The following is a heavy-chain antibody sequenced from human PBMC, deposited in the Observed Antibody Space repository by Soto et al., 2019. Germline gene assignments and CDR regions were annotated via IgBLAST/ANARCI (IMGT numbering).Heavy chain of an antibody. V-gene: IGHV4-38-2*01. D-gene: IGHD4-17*01. CDR1: GYSISSGCF. CDR2: MYHDGNT. Sequence: SETLSLTCAVSGYSISSGCFWGWIRQPPGKGLEWIANMYHDGNTHYNPSLKSRVTISVGLSKNQFSLRLSSVTTADTALYYCARTTAVPNTLRSRYFFDYWGQGTLVTVSS. J-gene: IGHJ4*02. CDR3: ARTTAVPNTLRSRYFFDY.